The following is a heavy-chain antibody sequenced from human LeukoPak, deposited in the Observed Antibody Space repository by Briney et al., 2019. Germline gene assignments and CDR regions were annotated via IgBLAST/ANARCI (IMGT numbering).Heavy chain of an antibody. V-gene: IGHV3-33*01. Sequence: PGRSLRLSCAASGFTFSSYGMHWVRQAPGKGLEWVAVIWYDGSNKYYADSVKGRFTISRDNSKNTLYLQMNSLRAEDTAVYYCARDPYSGSYSEYFQHWGQGTLVTVSS. CDR3: ARDPYSGSYSEYFQH. J-gene: IGHJ1*01. CDR2: IWYDGSNK. CDR1: GFTFSSYG. D-gene: IGHD1-26*01.